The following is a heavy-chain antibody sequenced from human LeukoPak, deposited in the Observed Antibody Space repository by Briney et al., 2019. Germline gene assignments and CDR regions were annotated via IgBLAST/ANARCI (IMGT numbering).Heavy chain of an antibody. J-gene: IGHJ4*02. CDR2: IYTSGCT. V-gene: IGHV4-61*02. Sequence: PSQTLSLTCTVSGGSISSVSYYWSCIRQPAGKGLEWIGRIYTSGCTHYNPSLKSPVTISIDTSKNQFSLNLSSVTAADTAVYYCARKGATVTTGYAFDYWGQGTLVTVSS. CDR3: ARKGATVTTGYAFDY. D-gene: IGHD4-17*01. CDR1: GGSISSVSYY.